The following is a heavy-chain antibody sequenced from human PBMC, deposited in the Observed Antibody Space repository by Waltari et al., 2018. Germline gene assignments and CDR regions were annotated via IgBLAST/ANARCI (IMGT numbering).Heavy chain of an antibody. V-gene: IGHV4-4*07. CDR2: IYTSGST. Sequence: QVQLQESGPGLVKPSETLSLTCTVSGGSISSYSWSWIRQPAGKGLEWIGRIYTSGSTNYNPSLKSRVTMSVDTSKNQFSLKLSSVTAADTAVYYCARSIVVVPAANDWFDPWGQGTLVTVSS. CDR1: GGSISSYS. CDR3: ARSIVVVPAANDWFDP. J-gene: IGHJ5*02. D-gene: IGHD2-2*01.